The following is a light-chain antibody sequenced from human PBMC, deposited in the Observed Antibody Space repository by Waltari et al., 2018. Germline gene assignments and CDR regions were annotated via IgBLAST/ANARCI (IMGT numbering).Light chain of an antibody. CDR3: QSVDDNGPSVL. J-gene: IGLJ2*01. Sequence: QTAKITCSGDALRYGFWYQQKPGQAPVLVIYKDSERPSGIPERFSGAISGTTVTLTISGVQTEDEDDYFCQSVDDNGPSVLFGGGTKLTVL. CDR1: ALRY. V-gene: IGLV3-25*03. CDR2: KDS.